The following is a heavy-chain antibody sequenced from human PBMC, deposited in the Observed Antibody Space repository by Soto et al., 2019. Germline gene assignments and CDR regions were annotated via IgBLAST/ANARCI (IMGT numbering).Heavy chain of an antibody. CDR3: ARIAIPARPRWYNWFDP. CDR1: GYTFNDYE. J-gene: IGHJ5*02. V-gene: IGHV1-8*02. D-gene: IGHD2-21*01. CDR2: MNPNSGET. Sequence: ASVKVSCKTSGYTFNDYEINWGRQATGQGLEWIGWMNPNSGETGYAQRFQGRVTMTTSTSLSTAYLELSSLTSDDTAVYYRARIAIPARPRWYNWFDPWGQGTLVTVSS.